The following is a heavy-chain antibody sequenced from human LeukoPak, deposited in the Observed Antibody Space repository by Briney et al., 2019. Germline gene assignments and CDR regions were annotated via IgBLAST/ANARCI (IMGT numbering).Heavy chain of an antibody. CDR2: IYSGGST. J-gene: IGHJ5*02. D-gene: IGHD3-10*01. CDR3: AKGSGGSGRRWFDP. CDR1: GLTVSKNY. Sequence: PGGSLRLSCAASGLTVSKNYMSWVRQAPGKGLESVSVIYSGGSTYYADSVRGRFTISRDNSKNTLYLQMNSLRAEDTAVYYCAKGSGGSGRRWFDPWGQGTLVTVSS. V-gene: IGHV3-53*01.